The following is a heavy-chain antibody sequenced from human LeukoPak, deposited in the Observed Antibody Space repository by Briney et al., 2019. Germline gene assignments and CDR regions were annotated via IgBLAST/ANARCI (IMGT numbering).Heavy chain of an antibody. D-gene: IGHD3-10*01. CDR2: IDSGGST. Sequence: GGSLRLSCAASGFTFSSYSMNWVRQAPGKGLEWVSVIDSGGSTNYADSVKGRFTISRDNSKNTLYFQMNSLRAEDTAVYYCARDGSGSYKLDWGQGTLVTVSS. J-gene: IGHJ4*02. V-gene: IGHV3-53*01. CDR1: GFTFSSYS. CDR3: ARDGSGSYKLD.